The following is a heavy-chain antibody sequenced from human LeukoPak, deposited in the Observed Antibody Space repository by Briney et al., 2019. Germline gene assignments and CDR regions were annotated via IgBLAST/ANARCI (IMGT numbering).Heavy chain of an antibody. V-gene: IGHV3-7*01. CDR3: ATDVGAD. CDR1: GLTFCSSW. Sequence: GGSLKLSCAASGLTFCSSWMTWVRQTPGKGLEWVANIKEDGSEKYYVDSVKGRFTISRDNAKNSLYLQMNSLRAEDTALYYCATDVGADWGQGTLVTVSS. J-gene: IGHJ4*02. CDR2: IKEDGSEK.